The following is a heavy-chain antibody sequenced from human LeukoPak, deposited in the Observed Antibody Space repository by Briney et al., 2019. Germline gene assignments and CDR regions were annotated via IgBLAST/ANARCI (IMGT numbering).Heavy chain of an antibody. CDR1: GVSISSSSYY. CDR2: IYYSGST. V-gene: IGHV4-39*01. Sequence: SETLSLTCTVSGVSISSSSYYWGWIRQPPGKGLEWIGSIYYSGSTYYNPSLKSRVTISVDTSKNQFSLKLSSVTAADTAVYYCARYTSLGLVYWGQGTLVTVSS. J-gene: IGHJ4*02. CDR3: ARYTSLGLVY. D-gene: IGHD6-6*01.